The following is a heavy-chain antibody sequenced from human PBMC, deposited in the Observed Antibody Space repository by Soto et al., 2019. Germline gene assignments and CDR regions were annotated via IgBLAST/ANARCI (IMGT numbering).Heavy chain of an antibody. CDR3: ARVGWGWELLRPSDY. V-gene: IGHV1-8*02. CDR1: GGTFSSYA. Sequence: ASVKVSCKASGGTFSSYAISWVRQATGQGLEWMGWMNPNSGNTGYAQKFQGRVTMTRNTSISTAYMELSSLRSEDTAVYYCARVGWGWELLRPSDYWGQGTLVTVSS. CDR2: MNPNSGNT. D-gene: IGHD1-26*01. J-gene: IGHJ4*02.